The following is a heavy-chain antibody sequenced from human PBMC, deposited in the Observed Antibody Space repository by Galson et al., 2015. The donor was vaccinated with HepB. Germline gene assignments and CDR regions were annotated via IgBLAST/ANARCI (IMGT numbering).Heavy chain of an antibody. V-gene: IGHV3-30*04. CDR3: ARDVTGYMDY. CDR2: ISYDGSNK. J-gene: IGHJ4*02. CDR1: GFTFSSYA. D-gene: IGHD3-9*01. Sequence: SLRLSCAASGFTFSSYAMHWVRQAPGKGLEWVAVISYDGSNKYYADSVKGRFTISRDNSKNTLYLQMNSLRAEDTAVYYCARDVTGYMDYWGQGTLVTVSS.